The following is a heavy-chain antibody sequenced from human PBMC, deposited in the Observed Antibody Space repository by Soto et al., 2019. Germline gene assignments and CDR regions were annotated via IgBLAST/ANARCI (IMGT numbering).Heavy chain of an antibody. Sequence: GGSLRLSCAASGFTFSTYAMNWVRQAPGKGLEWVSAISGGGGTTYSADSVKGRVTISRDNSKNTLYLQMNSLRAEDTAVYYCAKVSLGALTFTDYYYYGLDVWGQGTTVTISS. CDR3: AKVSLGALTFTDYYYYGLDV. CDR2: ISGGGGTT. D-gene: IGHD1-26*01. J-gene: IGHJ6*02. CDR1: GFTFSTYA. V-gene: IGHV3-23*01.